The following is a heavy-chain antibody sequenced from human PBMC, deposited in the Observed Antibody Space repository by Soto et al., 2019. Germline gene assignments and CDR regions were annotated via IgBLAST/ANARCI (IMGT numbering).Heavy chain of an antibody. CDR2: ISYDGSNK. Sequence: GGSLRLSCAASGVTFSSYGMHWVRQAPGKGLEWVAVISYDGSNKYYADSVKGRFTISRDNSKNTLYLQMNSLRAEDTAVYYCAKDRRADVLRYFDWLFNFDYWGQGTLVTVSS. CDR1: GVTFSSYG. CDR3: AKDRRADVLRYFDWLFNFDY. D-gene: IGHD3-9*01. J-gene: IGHJ4*02. V-gene: IGHV3-30*18.